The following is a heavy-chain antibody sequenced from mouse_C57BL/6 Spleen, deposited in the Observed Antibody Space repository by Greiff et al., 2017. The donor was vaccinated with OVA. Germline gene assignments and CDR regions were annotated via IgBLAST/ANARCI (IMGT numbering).Heavy chain of an antibody. V-gene: IGHV1-26*01. CDR3: ARDYGPYYAMDY. Sequence: EVQLQQSGPELVKPGASVKISCKASGYTFTDYYMNWVKQSHGKSLEWIGDINPNNGGTSYNQKFKGKATLTVDKSSGTAYMELRSLTSEDSAVYYCARDYGPYYAMDYWGQGTSVTVSS. CDR2: INPNNGGT. J-gene: IGHJ4*01. D-gene: IGHD1-1*01. CDR1: GYTFTDYY.